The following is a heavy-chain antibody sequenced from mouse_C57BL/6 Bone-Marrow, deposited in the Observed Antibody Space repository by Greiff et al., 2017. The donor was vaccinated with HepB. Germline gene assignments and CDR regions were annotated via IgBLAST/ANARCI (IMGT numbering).Heavy chain of an antibody. D-gene: IGHD2-10*02. J-gene: IGHJ3*01. CDR1: GYTFTSYW. CDR2: IHPSDSDT. Sequence: QVQLQQPGAELVKPGASVKVSCKASGYTFTSYWMHWVKQRPGQGLEWIGRIHPSDSDTNYNQKFKGKATLTVDKSSSTAYMQLISLTSEDSAVYYCAIGGYGNYVSMFAYWGQGTLVTVSA. V-gene: IGHV1-74*01. CDR3: AIGGYGNYVSMFAY.